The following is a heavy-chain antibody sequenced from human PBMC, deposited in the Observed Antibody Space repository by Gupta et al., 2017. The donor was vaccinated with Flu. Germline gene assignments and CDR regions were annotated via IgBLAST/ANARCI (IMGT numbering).Heavy chain of an antibody. CDR1: GFTFSNYA. V-gene: IGHV3-23*01. D-gene: IGHD3-10*01. CDR3: AKKDTSSSGAFFDY. Sequence: EVQLLESGGGLVQPGGSLRLSCAASGFTFSNYAMTWVRQAPGKGLEWVSIITRSADRTYYADAVKGRFTISRDNSKNTLYLEMNSLRAEDTALYYCAKKDTSSSGAFFDYWDQGSLVTVSS. J-gene: IGHJ4*02. CDR2: ITRSADRT.